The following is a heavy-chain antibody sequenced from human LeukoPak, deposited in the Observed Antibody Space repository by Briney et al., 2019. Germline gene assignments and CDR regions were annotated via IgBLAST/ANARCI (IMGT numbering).Heavy chain of an antibody. CDR1: GDTFSNYA. CDR2: ILPIIGAT. D-gene: IGHD3-16*01. CDR3: ARAHFSAYTGSE. Sequence: SVKVSCKASGDTFSNYAIYWARQAPGQGLEWVGGILPIIGATKNGQKLQGRVTFTADESTSTVYMELSSLRSEDTAIYYCARAHFSAYTGSEWGQGTLVTVSS. J-gene: IGHJ4*02. V-gene: IGHV1-69*13.